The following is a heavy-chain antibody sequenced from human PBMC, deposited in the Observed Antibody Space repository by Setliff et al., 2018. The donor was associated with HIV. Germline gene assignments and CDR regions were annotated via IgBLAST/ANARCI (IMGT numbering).Heavy chain of an antibody. J-gene: IGHJ6*03. V-gene: IGHV4-4*09. CDR2: IYTSRGT. Sequence: SETLSLTCSVSGGSISSYYWSWIRQPPGKGLEWIGYIYTSRGTNYNHSLRTRVIISVDTSNQFSLKLTSVTAADTAVYYCARGPRPVDVDYYYMDVWGKGTTVTVSS. CDR1: GGSISSYY. CDR3: ARGPRPVDVDYYYMDV.